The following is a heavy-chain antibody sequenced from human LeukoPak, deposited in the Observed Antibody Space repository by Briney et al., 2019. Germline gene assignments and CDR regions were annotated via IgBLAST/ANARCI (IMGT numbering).Heavy chain of an antibody. CDR3: AREGDYYDISGYSLFDY. CDR2: ISYDGSNK. V-gene: IGHV3-30*03. D-gene: IGHD3-22*01. CDR1: GFTFSYYG. J-gene: IGHJ4*02. Sequence: GGSLRLSCAASGFTFSYYGLHWVRQGPGKGLEWVAVISYDGSNKYYADSVKGRFTISRDNSKNTLYLQMNSLRAEDTAVYYCAREGDYYDISGYSLFDYWGQGTLVTVSS.